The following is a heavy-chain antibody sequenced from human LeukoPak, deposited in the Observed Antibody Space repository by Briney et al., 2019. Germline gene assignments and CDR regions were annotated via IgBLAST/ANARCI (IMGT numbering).Heavy chain of an antibody. J-gene: IGHJ4*02. V-gene: IGHV3-30-3*01. CDR2: ISYDGSNK. Sequence: GGSLRLSCAASGFTFSSFAMHWVRQAPGKGLEWVAVISYDGSNKYYADSVKGRFTIPRDNSKNTLYLQMNSLRAEDTAVYYCARGGRSSSGWYNHPDYWGQGTLVTVSS. D-gene: IGHD6-19*01. CDR1: GFTFSSFA. CDR3: ARGGRSSSGWYNHPDY.